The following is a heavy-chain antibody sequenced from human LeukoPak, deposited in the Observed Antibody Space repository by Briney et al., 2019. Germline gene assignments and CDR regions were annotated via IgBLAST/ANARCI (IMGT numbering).Heavy chain of an antibody. J-gene: IGHJ6*02. CDR1: GFTVSSNY. CDR2: IYYSGST. D-gene: IGHD3-22*01. V-gene: IGHV4-59*02. Sequence: GSLRLSCAASGFTVSSNYMSWIRQPPGKGLEWIGYIYYSGSTNYNPSLKSRVTISEDTSKNQFSLKLSSVTAADTAVYYCARDPRPFYYDSSGQPDYYYYGMDVWGQGTTVTVSS. CDR3: ARDPRPFYYDSSGQPDYYYYGMDV.